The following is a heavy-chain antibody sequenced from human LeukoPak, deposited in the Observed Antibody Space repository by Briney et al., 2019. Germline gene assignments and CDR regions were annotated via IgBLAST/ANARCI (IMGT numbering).Heavy chain of an antibody. CDR1: GFTFSSYA. V-gene: IGHV3-30*07. CDR3: ARDGIRSITIFGVVISPHYYYYYMDV. J-gene: IGHJ6*03. Sequence: GGSLRLSCAASGFTFSSYAMHWVRQAPGKGLEWVAVISYDGSNQYYADSVKGRFTISRDNSKNTLYLQMNSLRAEDTAVYYCARDGIRSITIFGVVISPHYYYYYMDVWGKGTTVTVSS. CDR2: ISYDGSNQ. D-gene: IGHD3-3*01.